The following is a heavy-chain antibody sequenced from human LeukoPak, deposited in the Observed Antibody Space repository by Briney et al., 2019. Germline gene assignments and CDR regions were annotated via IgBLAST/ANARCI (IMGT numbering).Heavy chain of an antibody. Sequence: ASVKVSCKASGYTFTGYYMHWVRQAPGQGLEWIGWINPNSGCTNYAQKFQGRVTMTRDTSISTAYMELSRLRSDDTAVYYCARDLVLGGVGVQIGAFDIWGQGTMVTVSS. CDR2: INPNSGCT. D-gene: IGHD1-26*01. V-gene: IGHV1-2*02. J-gene: IGHJ3*02. CDR3: ARDLVLGGVGVQIGAFDI. CDR1: GYTFTGYY.